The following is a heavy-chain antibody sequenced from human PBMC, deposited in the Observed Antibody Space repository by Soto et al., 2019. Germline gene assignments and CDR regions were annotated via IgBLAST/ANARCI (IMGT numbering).Heavy chain of an antibody. J-gene: IGHJ6*02. CDR3: AREGVTRNYYYGMDV. V-gene: IGHV4-59*01. D-gene: IGHD2-21*02. CDR2: IYYSGST. Sequence: PSETLSLTCTVSGGSISNYYWSWIRQPPGKGLEWIGYIYYSGSTNYNPSLKSRVTISVDTSKNQFSLKLSSVTAADTAVYYCAREGVTRNYYYGMDVWGQGTTVTVSS. CDR1: GGSISNYY.